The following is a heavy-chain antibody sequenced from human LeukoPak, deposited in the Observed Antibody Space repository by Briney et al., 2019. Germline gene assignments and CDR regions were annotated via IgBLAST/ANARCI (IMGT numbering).Heavy chain of an antibody. D-gene: IGHD3-16*02. J-gene: IGHJ4*02. CDR3: AKDHYDYIWGSYRYMGY. Sequence: GGSLRLSCAASGFTFSTYGMHWVRQAPGKGLEWVAVISYDGSNKYYADSVKGRFTISRDNSKNTVYLQMISLRAEDTAVYYCAKDHYDYIWGSYRYMGYWGQGTLVTVSS. V-gene: IGHV3-30*18. CDR2: ISYDGSNK. CDR1: GFTFSTYG.